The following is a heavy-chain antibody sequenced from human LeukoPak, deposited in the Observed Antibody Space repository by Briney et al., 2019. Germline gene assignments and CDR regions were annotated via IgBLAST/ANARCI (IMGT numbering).Heavy chain of an antibody. V-gene: IGHV3-23*01. CDR2: ISGTTSGT. CDR3: AKVRTYFYHGLDV. J-gene: IGHJ6*02. CDR1: GFTFSSCA. Sequence: GGSLRLSCAASGFTFSSCAMSWVRQAPGKGLEWVSGISGTTSGTYYADSVKGRFTISRDNSKNTLFLQVNSLRAEDTAVYYCAKVRTYFYHGLDVWGQGTTVTVSS. D-gene: IGHD1-14*01.